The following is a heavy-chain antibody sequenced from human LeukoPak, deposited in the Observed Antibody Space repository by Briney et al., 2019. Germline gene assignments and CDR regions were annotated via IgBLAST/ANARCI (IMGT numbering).Heavy chain of an antibody. CDR2: IRQDGSEK. V-gene: IGHV3-7*03. CDR3: GRDKTVGPTKVDY. CDR1: GFTFSDYW. Sequence: GGSLRLSCAASGFTFSDYWMTWVRQSPGRGLEWVANIRQDGSEKYYVASVMGRFTISRDNAKNSLFLEMNSLRAEDTAVYYCGRDKTVGPTKVDYWGQGTLATVSS. D-gene: IGHD1-26*01. J-gene: IGHJ4*02.